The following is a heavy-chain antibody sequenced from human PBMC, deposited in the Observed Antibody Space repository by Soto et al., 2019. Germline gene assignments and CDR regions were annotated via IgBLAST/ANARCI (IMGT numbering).Heavy chain of an antibody. Sequence: EVQLVESGGGLVQPGGSLRLSCAASGFTFSSYSMNWVRQAPGKGLEWVSYISSSSSTIYYADSVKGRFTISRDNAKNALYRQMNSLRADDTAVYSCARDGDIVATTEYYVYYGMDVWGQGTTVTVSS. CDR1: GFTFSSYS. CDR2: ISSSSSTI. CDR3: ARDGDIVATTEYYVYYGMDV. V-gene: IGHV3-48*01. D-gene: IGHD5-12*01. J-gene: IGHJ6*02.